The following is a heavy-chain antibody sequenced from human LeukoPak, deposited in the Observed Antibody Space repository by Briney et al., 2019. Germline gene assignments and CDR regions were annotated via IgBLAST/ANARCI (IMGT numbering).Heavy chain of an antibody. D-gene: IGHD6-19*01. CDR3: ARLWYSSGWNYAFDI. V-gene: IGHV5-51*01. J-gene: IGHJ3*02. CDR2: IYPGDSDT. Sequence: GESLKISCKGSGYSFTSYWIGWVRQMPGKGLEWMGIIYPGDSDTRYSPSFQGQVTISADKSISTAYLQWSSLKASDTAMYYCARLWYSSGWNYAFDIWGQGTMVTVSS. CDR1: GYSFTSYW.